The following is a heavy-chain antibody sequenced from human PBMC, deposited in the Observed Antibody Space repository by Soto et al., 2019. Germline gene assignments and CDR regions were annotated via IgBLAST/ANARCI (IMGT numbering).Heavy chain of an antibody. V-gene: IGHV4-34*01. CDR1: GGSFSGYY. Sequence: SETLSLTCAVYGGSFSGYYWSWIRQPPGKGLEWIGEINHSGSTNYNPSLKSRVTISVDTSKNQFSLKLSSVTAADTAVYYCARRIIPYYYDSSGYNEPLDYWGQGTLVT. CDR2: INHSGST. J-gene: IGHJ4*02. D-gene: IGHD3-22*01. CDR3: ARRIIPYYYDSSGYNEPLDY.